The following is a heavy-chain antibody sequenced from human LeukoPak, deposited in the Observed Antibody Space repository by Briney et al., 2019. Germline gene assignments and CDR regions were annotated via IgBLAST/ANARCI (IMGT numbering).Heavy chain of an antibody. CDR2: ISSSSTYI. J-gene: IGHJ4*02. CDR1: GFIFSSYT. Sequence: GGSLRLSCAASGFIFSSYTMNWVRQAPGKGLEWVSSISSSSTYIHYADSVKGRFTISRDNAKNSFFLQMNSLRDEDTAVYYCAADEATSSSSAYRGQGTLVTVSS. V-gene: IGHV3-21*01. D-gene: IGHD6-13*01. CDR3: AADEATSSSSAY.